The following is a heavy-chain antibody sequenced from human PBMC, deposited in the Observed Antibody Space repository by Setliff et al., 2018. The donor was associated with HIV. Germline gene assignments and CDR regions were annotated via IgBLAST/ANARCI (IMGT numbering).Heavy chain of an antibody. V-gene: IGHV3-23*01. CDR2: ISGSGANT. J-gene: IGHJ4*02. CDR1: GFIFSSYA. D-gene: IGHD1-26*01. Sequence: GSLRLSCAASGFIFSSYAMSWVRQAPGKGLEWVSAISGSGANTYYADSVKGRFTISRDNAKNTLYLQMNSLRAEDTAVYYCASGSGCYDYWGQGNMVTVSS. CDR3: ASGSGCYDY.